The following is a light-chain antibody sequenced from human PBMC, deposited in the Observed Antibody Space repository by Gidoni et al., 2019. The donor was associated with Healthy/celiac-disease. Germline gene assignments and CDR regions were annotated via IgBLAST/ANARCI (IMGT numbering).Light chain of an antibody. CDR3: QQRSNWRT. CDR2: DAS. J-gene: IGKJ2*01. CDR1: QSVSSY. Sequence: EIVLTQSPATLSLSPGERATLSCRASQSVSSYLAWYQQNPGQAPRLLIYDASNRATGIPARCSGSGSVTDFTLTISSLEPEDFAVYYCQQRSNWRTFGQGTKLEIK. V-gene: IGKV3-11*01.